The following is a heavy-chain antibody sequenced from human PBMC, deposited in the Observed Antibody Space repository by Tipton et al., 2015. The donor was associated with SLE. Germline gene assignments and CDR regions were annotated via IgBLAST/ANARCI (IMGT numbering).Heavy chain of an antibody. CDR2: IYYSGNT. V-gene: IGHV4-59*13. D-gene: IGHD3-3*01. CDR1: GGSISSYY. Sequence: TLSLTCSVSGGSISSYYWSWNRQPPGKGLEWVGYIYYSGNTYYSPSLKSRITISVDTSKNQFSLKRSSVTTEDTAVYYCARVQRFLRVPSYYYSMDVWVKGTTVTVSS. CDR3: ARVQRFLRVPSYYYSMDV. J-gene: IGHJ6*03.